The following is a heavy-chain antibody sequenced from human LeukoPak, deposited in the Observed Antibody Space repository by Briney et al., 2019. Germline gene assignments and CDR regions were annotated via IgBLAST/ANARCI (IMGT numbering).Heavy chain of an antibody. CDR2: IYYSGST. V-gene: IGHV4-39*01. CDR3: ARPQADSSSFGHWFDP. D-gene: IGHD6-13*01. Sequence: WVRQPPGKGLEWIGSIYYSGSTYYNPSLKSRVTISVDTSKNQFSLKLSSVTAADTAVYYCARPQADSSSFGHWFDPWGQGTLVTVSS. J-gene: IGHJ5*02.